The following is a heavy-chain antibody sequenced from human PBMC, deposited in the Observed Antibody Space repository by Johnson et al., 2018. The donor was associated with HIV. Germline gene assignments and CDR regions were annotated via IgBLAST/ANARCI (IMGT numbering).Heavy chain of an antibody. CDR3: ARVKGATNALDI. Sequence: MQLVESGGGLVQPGGSLRLSCAASGFTFSNAWMHWVRQAPGKGLEWVGRIKSKTDGGTTDYAAPVRGRFTVSRDDSKNTLYLQMNSLKTEDTSLYYCARVKGATNALDIWGPGTLVTVSS. V-gene: IGHV3-15*01. CDR2: IKSKTDGGTT. J-gene: IGHJ3*02. D-gene: IGHD1-26*01. CDR1: GFTFSNAW.